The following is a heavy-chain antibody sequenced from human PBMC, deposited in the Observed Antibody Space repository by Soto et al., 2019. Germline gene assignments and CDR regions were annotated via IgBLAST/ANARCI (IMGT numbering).Heavy chain of an antibody. Sequence: QVYLVQSGAEVKKPGSSGKISCKASGGIFSSNTINWVRQAAGQGLEWMGGIIPLFGTANYAEKFQGRVTITADKSTKTEYMELTSLRSEDTAVYYCARKAACGGDCYAFDSWGQGTLVTVSS. CDR3: ARKAACGGDCYAFDS. V-gene: IGHV1-69*06. CDR1: GGIFSSNT. CDR2: IIPLFGTA. J-gene: IGHJ4*02. D-gene: IGHD2-21*02.